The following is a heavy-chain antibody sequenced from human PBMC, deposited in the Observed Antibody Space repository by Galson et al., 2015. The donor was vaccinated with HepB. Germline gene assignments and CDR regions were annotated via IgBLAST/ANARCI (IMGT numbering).Heavy chain of an antibody. J-gene: IGHJ5*02. V-gene: IGHV5-51*01. Sequence: QSGAEVKEPGESLKISCKVSGDSFSNYWIGWVRQMPGKGLEWMGLIYLDDSDTRYSPSFQGQVTISADKSISTAYLQWSSLRASDTATYYCAKEAGPWGQGTLVTVSS. CDR3: AKEAGP. CDR2: IYLDDSDT. CDR1: GDSFSNYW.